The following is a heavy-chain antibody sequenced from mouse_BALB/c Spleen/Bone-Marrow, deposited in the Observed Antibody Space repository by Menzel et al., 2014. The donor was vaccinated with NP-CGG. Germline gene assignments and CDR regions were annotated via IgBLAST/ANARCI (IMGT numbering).Heavy chain of an antibody. CDR1: GFSLTNYG. V-gene: IGHV2-6*02. Sequence: QVQLKESGPGLVAPSQSLFITCTVSGFSLTNYGVHWVRQPPGKGLEWLVVIWSDGNTTYNSALKSRLSISKDNSKSQVFLKMSSLQTDDTAMYYCARNPYGNYAMDYWGQGTSVTVSS. D-gene: IGHD2-10*02. CDR2: IWSDGNT. CDR3: ARNPYGNYAMDY. J-gene: IGHJ4*01.